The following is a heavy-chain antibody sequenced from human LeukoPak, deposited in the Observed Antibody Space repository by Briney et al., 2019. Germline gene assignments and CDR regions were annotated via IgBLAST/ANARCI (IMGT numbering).Heavy chain of an antibody. CDR1: GFTFKSAW. V-gene: IGHV3-48*04. D-gene: IGHD6-13*01. CDR3: ARAYSSIYFPYFDY. CDR2: IDSRSTTI. Sequence: GGSLRLSCAASGFTFKSAWMTWVRQAPGKGLEWLSYIDSRSTTIYYADSVKGRFTISRDNAKNSLFLQMNSLRAEDTAVYYCARAYSSIYFPYFDYWGQGTLVTVSS. J-gene: IGHJ4*02.